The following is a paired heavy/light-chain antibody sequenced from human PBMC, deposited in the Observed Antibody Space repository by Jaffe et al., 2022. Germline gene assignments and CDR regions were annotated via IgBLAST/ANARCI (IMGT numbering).Light chain of an antibody. CDR1: QNIETW. CDR3: QQYKSYPVT. Sequence: DIQMTQSPSTLSASAGDRVTITCRASQNIETWLAWYQQKPGKAPNLLIHKASTLQSGVPPRFSGAGAETEFALSISSLHPDDFATYYCQQYKSYPVTFGQGTRLEI. J-gene: IGKJ2*01. CDR2: KAS. V-gene: IGKV1-5*03.
Heavy chain of an antibody. CDR1: GFTFSDYW. CDR3: GRSPTAYDNGPDAVDI. Sequence: EVQLVESGGALVLPGGSLRLSCEASGFTFSDYWMTWVRQSPGKGLEWVANIRHDGAKKNYMDSVNGRFTISRDNAKNSLFLQMDSLRFDDTAVYYCGRSPTAYDNGPDAVDIWGQGTMVTVSA. D-gene: IGHD3-9*01. V-gene: IGHV3-7*05. CDR2: IRHDGAKK. J-gene: IGHJ3*02.